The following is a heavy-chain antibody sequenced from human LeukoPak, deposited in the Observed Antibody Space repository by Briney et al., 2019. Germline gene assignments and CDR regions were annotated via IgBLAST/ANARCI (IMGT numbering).Heavy chain of an antibody. CDR1: GDSISTSNSY. V-gene: IGHV4-39*07. Sequence: SETLSLTCTVSGDSISTSNSYWGWIRQPPGKGLEWIGSIYYSGSTYYNPSLKSRVTISADTSKNQFSLKLNSVTAADTAVYYCARSVAPTATNWYFDLWGRGTLVTVSS. J-gene: IGHJ2*01. CDR3: ARSVAPTATNWYFDL. D-gene: IGHD2-15*01. CDR2: IYYSGST.